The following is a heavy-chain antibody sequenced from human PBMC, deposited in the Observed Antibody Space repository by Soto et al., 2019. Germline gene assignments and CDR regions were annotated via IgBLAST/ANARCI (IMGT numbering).Heavy chain of an antibody. CDR3: AKDFHYYDSSGYYSYGMDV. D-gene: IGHD3-22*01. V-gene: IGHV3-30*18. CDR2: ISYDGSNK. Sequence: PGGSLILTCAASGFTFSSYGMHWVRQAPGKGLEWVAVISYDGSNKYYADCVKGRFTISRDNSKNTLYLQMNSLRAEDTAVYYCAKDFHYYDSSGYYSYGMDVWGQGTTVTVAS. J-gene: IGHJ6*02. CDR1: GFTFSSYG.